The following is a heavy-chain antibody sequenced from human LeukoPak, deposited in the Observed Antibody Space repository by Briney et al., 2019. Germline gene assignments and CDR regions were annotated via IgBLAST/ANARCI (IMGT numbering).Heavy chain of an antibody. CDR3: AKVTRRPAQWVGGGEYYFDS. CDR2: ISYDGSNK. D-gene: IGHD3-16*01. Sequence: PGRSLRLSCAASGFTLSSYGMHWVRQAPGKGLEWVAVISYDGSNKYYADSVKGRFTLSRDNSKNTLYLQMSSLRAEDTAVYYCAKVTRRPAQWVGGGEYYFDSCGEGTLVTVSS. CDR1: GFTLSSYG. V-gene: IGHV3-30*18. J-gene: IGHJ4*02.